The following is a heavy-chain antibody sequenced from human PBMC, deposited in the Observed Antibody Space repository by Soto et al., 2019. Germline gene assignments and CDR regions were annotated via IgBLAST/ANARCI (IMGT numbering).Heavy chain of an antibody. CDR2: ISPYNGNT. V-gene: IGHV1-18*01. CDR1: GYTFTSYG. D-gene: IGHD1-7*01. Sequence: QVQLVQSGAEVKKPGASVKVSCKASGYTFTSYGISWVRQAPGQGLEWMGWISPYNGNTNYAQNLQGRVTMTTDTSTSTAYMELRSLRSDDTAVYYCARDRRYNWNYGWFDPWGQGTLVTVCS. J-gene: IGHJ5*02. CDR3: ARDRRYNWNYGWFDP.